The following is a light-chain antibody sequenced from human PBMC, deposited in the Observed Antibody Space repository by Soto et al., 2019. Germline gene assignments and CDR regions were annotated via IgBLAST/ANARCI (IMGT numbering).Light chain of an antibody. CDR2: GAS. CDR1: QSVSGSY. J-gene: IGKJ4*01. CDR3: QQYGSPPSLT. V-gene: IGKV3-20*01. Sequence: EIVLTQSPGTLSLSPGERVTLSCRASQSVSGSYLAWYQQKPGQAPRLLINGASSRATGIPVRFSGSGSGTDFTLTISRLEPEDFAVYYCQQYGSPPSLTFGGGTKVEIK.